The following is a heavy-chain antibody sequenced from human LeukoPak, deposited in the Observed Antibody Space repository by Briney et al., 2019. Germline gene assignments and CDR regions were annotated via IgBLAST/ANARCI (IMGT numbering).Heavy chain of an antibody. CDR2: ISGSTGNT. D-gene: IGHD4-11*01. V-gene: IGHV3-23*01. CDR1: GFAFSNAW. Sequence: GGSLRLSCAASGFAFSNAWMSWVRQAPGKGLEWVSAISGSTGNTYYADSVKGRFTISRDNSKNTLYLQMNSLRAEDTAVYYCAKDSYSNYGIIDYWGQGTLVTVSS. CDR3: AKDSYSNYGIIDY. J-gene: IGHJ4*02.